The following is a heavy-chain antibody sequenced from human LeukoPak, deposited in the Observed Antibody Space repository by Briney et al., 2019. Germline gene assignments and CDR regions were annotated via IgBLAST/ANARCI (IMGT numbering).Heavy chain of an antibody. CDR2: ISGSGGST. CDR1: GFTFSSYA. D-gene: IGHD6-6*01. V-gene: IGHV3-23*01. CDR3: AKIGAARDRYYYYMDV. J-gene: IGHJ6*03. Sequence: PGGSLRLSCAASGFTFSSYAMSWVRQAPGKGLEWVSAISGSGGSTYYADSVKGRFTISRDNSKNTLYPQMNSLRAEDTAVYYCAKIGAARDRYYYYMDVWGKGTTVTVSS.